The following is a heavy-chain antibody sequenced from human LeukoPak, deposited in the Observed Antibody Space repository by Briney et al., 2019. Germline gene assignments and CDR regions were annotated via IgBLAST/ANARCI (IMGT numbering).Heavy chain of an antibody. V-gene: IGHV1-69*04. CDR2: FIPILTVS. J-gene: IGHJ6*02. CDR1: GGTFNSYA. Sequence: GASVKVSCKASGGTFNSYAINWVRQAPGQGLEWMGRFIPILTVSESPQKFQDRVTITADKSTSTAYMELSSLRSEDTAVYYCAREDYGSGRKDNGMDVWGQGTTVTVSS. D-gene: IGHD3-10*01. CDR3: AREDYGSGRKDNGMDV.